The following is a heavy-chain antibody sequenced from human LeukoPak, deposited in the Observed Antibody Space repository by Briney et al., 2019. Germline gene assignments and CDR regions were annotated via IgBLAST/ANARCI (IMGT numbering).Heavy chain of an antibody. D-gene: IGHD3-10*01. CDR3: ARGVFWDYGSGSYSDY. Sequence: SVKVSCKASGGTFSSYAISWVRQAPGQGLEWMGGIIPIFGTANYAQKFQGRVTITADESTSTAYMELSSLRSEDTAVYYSARGVFWDYGSGSYSDYWGQGTLVTVSS. CDR1: GGTFSSYA. CDR2: IIPIFGTA. J-gene: IGHJ4*02. V-gene: IGHV1-69*13.